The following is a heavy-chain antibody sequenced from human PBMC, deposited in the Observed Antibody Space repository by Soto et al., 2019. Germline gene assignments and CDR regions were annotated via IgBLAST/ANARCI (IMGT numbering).Heavy chain of an antibody. V-gene: IGHV4-4*07. CDR1: GGSISSYD. D-gene: IGHD1-26*01. CDR3: ARGEPRPPTYLYYYSGMEV. CDR2: IYTSGTT. J-gene: IGHJ6*02. Sequence: XKSLAGPIIVSGGSISSYDRGCIRQPAGKGLEWIGRIYTSGTTNYNPSLKSRVTMSVDTSKNQFSLKLSSVTAADTAVYYCARGEPRPPTYLYYYSGMEVWGQGTKVTGSS.